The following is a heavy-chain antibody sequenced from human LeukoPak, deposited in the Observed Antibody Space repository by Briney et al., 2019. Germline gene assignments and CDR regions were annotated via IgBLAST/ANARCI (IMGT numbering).Heavy chain of an antibody. J-gene: IGHJ6*03. Sequence: SETLSLTCAICVGSLSDHSWNWIRQPPGKGLEWIGKIHHSGTTEYNPSLKRRVTISADRSKNQFSLNLTSVTAADTAVYYCARWGVVIKRGVHYHYSMDVWDNGTSVTVSS. CDR1: VGSLSDHS. D-gene: IGHD3-22*01. CDR3: ARWGVVIKRGVHYHYSMDV. V-gene: IGHV4-34*01. CDR2: IHHSGTT.